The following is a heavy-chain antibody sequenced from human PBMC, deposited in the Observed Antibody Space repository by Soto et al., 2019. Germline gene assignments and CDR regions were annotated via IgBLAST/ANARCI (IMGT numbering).Heavy chain of an antibody. D-gene: IGHD3-10*01. CDR3: ARRWSGTDY. Sequence: QVQLQESGPGLVKPSETLSLTCTVSGGSITSYYGSWIRQPPGKGLEWIGYIHNSGSTSYNPSLQSRGTISADVSKHRFSLDLVSVTAADTDVYYCARRWSGTDYWGHGTLVTVSS. CDR2: IHNSGST. CDR1: GGSITSYY. J-gene: IGHJ4*01. V-gene: IGHV4-59*01.